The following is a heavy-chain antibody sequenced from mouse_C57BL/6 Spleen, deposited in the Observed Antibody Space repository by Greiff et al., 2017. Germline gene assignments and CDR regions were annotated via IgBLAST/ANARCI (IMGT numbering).Heavy chain of an antibody. J-gene: IGHJ1*03. Sequence: QVLVMQSGAELVRPGASVKLSCTASGYTFTDSYINWVKQRPGQGLEWIARIYPGSGNTYYNEKFKGKATLTAEKSSSTAYMQLSSLTSEDSAVYFCASSDITTGVEGYFDLWGTEPTVTV. CDR2: IYPGSGNT. CDR3: ASSDITTGVEGYFDL. V-gene: IGHV1-76*01. D-gene: IGHD1-1*01. CDR1: GYTFTDSY.